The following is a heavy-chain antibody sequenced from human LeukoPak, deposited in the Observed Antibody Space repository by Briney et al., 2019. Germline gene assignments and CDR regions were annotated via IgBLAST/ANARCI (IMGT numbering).Heavy chain of an antibody. CDR3: ARNYYDSSGYPALRY. Sequence: PSETLSLTCTVSGGSISSGDYYWSWIRQPPGKGLEWIGYIYYSGSTYYNPFLKSRVTISVDTSKNQFSLKLSSVTAADTAVYYCARNYYDSSGYPALRYWGQGTLVTVSS. CDR1: GGSISSGDYY. J-gene: IGHJ4*02. D-gene: IGHD3-22*01. V-gene: IGHV4-30-4*01. CDR2: IYYSGST.